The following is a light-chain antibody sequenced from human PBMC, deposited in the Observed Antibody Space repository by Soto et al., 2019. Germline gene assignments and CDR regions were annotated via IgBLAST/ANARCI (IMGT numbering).Light chain of an antibody. V-gene: IGKV1-5*01. CDR3: HTYNSYSLHT. CDR2: DAS. CDR1: QSVSRW. Sequence: DIQMTQSPSILSASVGDSVTITCRASQSVSRWLAWYQQKPGKAPKLLIYDASSLESGVPSRFSGRGSGTEFTLTISSLQPDDCATYYCHTYNSYSLHTFGQGTKLEIK. J-gene: IGKJ2*01.